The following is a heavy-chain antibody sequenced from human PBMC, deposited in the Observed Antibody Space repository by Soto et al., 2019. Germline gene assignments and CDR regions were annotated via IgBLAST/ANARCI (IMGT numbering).Heavy chain of an antibody. D-gene: IGHD3-10*01. CDR1: GFTFSSYS. J-gene: IGHJ6*02. V-gene: IGHV3-21*01. CDR3: ARDRDSSGSLGYYGMGV. CDR2: ISSSSSYI. Sequence: GGSLRLSCAASGFTFSSYSMNWVRQAPGKGLEWVSSISSSSSYIYYADSVKGRFTISRDNAKNSLYLQMNSLRAEDTAVYYCARDRDSSGSLGYYGMGVWGQGTTGTVSS.